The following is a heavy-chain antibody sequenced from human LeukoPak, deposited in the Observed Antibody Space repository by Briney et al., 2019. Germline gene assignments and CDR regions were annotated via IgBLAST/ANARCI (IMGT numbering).Heavy chain of an antibody. Sequence: GGSLRLSCAASGFTFNNYWMHWVRQAPGKGLVWVARVDSDGIGTTYAESVMGRFSISRDNAKNTLYLQMDSLRAEDTSVYYCARAPRYSASCFDYWGQGTLVTVSS. J-gene: IGHJ4*02. CDR3: ARAPRYSASCFDY. D-gene: IGHD6-13*01. V-gene: IGHV3-74*01. CDR2: VDSDGIGT. CDR1: GFTFNNYW.